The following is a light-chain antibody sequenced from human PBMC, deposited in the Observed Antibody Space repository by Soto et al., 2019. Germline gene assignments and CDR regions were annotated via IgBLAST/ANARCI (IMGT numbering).Light chain of an antibody. J-gene: IGLJ2*01. CDR2: NNY. CDR1: SSNIGSNY. CDR3: ASWDDSLSGVI. Sequence: QSVLTQPPSASGTPGQRVTISCSGSSSNIGSNYVYWYQQLPGTAPKLLMYNNYQRPSGVPDRFSGSKSGTSASLAISGLRSEDEADYYCASWDDSLSGVIFGGGTQLTVL. V-gene: IGLV1-47*02.